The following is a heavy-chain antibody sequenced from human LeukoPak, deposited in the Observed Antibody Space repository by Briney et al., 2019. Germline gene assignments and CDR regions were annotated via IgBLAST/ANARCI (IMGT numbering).Heavy chain of an antibody. D-gene: IGHD2-2*01. CDR2: INAGNGNT. V-gene: IGHV1-3*01. CDR1: GYTFTSYV. Sequence: ASVKVSCKASGYTFTSYVMHWVRQAPGQRLEWMGWINAGNGNTKYSQKFQGRVTITRDTSASTASMELSSLRSEDTAVYYCARDRGTASWNFDYWGQGTLVTVSS. J-gene: IGHJ4*02. CDR3: ARDRGTASWNFDY.